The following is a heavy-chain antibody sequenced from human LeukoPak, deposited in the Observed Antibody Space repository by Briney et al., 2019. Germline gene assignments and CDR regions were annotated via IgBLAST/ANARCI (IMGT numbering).Heavy chain of an antibody. CDR2: INTDGSST. CDR1: GFTFSSYW. CDR3: AKGFVEPRPHYFDY. D-gene: IGHD6-6*01. J-gene: IGHJ4*02. Sequence: PGGSLRLSCAASGFTFSSYWMHWVRRAPGKGLVWVSRINTDGSSTSYADSVKGRFTISRDNSKNTLYLQMNSLSVDDTGIYYCAKGFVEPRPHYFDYWGQGTLVTVSS. V-gene: IGHV3-74*01.